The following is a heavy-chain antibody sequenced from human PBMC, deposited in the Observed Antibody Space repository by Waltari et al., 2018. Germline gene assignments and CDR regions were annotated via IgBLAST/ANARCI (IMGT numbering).Heavy chain of an antibody. CDR2: IYTSGST. CDR3: ARDRPDSSGYYVDY. Sequence: QVQLQESGPGLVKPSETLSLTCTVSGGSISSYYWSWIRQPAGKGLEWVGRIYTSGSTNYNPSLKNRVTMSVDTSKNQFSLKLSSVTAADTAVYYCARDRPDSSGYYVDYWGQGTLVTVSS. V-gene: IGHV4-4*07. CDR1: GGSISSYY. D-gene: IGHD3-22*01. J-gene: IGHJ4*02.